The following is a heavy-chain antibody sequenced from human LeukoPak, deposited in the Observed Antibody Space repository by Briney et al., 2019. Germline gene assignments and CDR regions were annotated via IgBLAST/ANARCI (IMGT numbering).Heavy chain of an antibody. CDR1: GFTFSSYA. CDR3: AKDGQWLALYYFDY. V-gene: IGHV3-23*01. CDR2: ISGSCGST. Sequence: SGGSLRLSCAASGFTFSSYAMSWVRQAPGKGLEWVSAISGSCGSTYYADSVKGRFTISRDNSKNTLYLQMNSLRAEDTAVYYCAKDGQWLALYYFDYWGQGTLVTVSS. J-gene: IGHJ4*02. D-gene: IGHD6-19*01.